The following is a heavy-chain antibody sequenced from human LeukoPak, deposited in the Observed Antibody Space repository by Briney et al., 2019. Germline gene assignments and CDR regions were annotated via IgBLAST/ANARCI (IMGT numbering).Heavy chain of an antibody. CDR2: INHSGST. V-gene: IGHV4-34*01. D-gene: IGHD4-11*01. CDR1: GGSFSGYH. Sequence: SSETLSLTCAVYGGSFSGYHWSWIRQPPGKGLEWIGEINHSGSTNYNPSLKSRVTISVDTSKNQFSLKLSSVTAADTAVYYCARAASNYPFGYWGQGTLVTVSS. J-gene: IGHJ4*02. CDR3: ARAASNYPFGY.